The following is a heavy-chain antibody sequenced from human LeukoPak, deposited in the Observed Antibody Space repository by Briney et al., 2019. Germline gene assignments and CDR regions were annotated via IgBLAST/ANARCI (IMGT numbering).Heavy chain of an antibody. D-gene: IGHD1-7*01. Sequence: SVKASCKASGGTFGSYTISWVRQAPGQGLEWMGRIIPILGIANYAQKFQGRVTITADKSTSTAYMELSSLRSEDTAVYYCARGGGSYSWNFWGAFDIWDQGTMVTVSS. CDR1: GGTFGSYT. CDR3: ARGGGSYSWNFWGAFDI. CDR2: IIPILGIA. V-gene: IGHV1-69*02. J-gene: IGHJ3*02.